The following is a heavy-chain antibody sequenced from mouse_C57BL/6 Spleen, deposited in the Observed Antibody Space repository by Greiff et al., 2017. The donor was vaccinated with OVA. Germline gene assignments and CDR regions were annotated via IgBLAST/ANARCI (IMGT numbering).Heavy chain of an antibody. Sequence: EVKLMESGGGLVQPGGSMKLSCAASGFTFSDAWMVWVRQSPEKGLEWVAEIRNKANNHATYYAESVKGRFTISRDDPKRSVYLQMNSLRAEDTGIYYCTRGGRGDYPAWFAYWGQGTLVTVSA. V-gene: IGHV6-6*01. J-gene: IGHJ3*01. D-gene: IGHD2-4*01. CDR1: GFTFSDAW. CDR2: IRNKANNHAT. CDR3: TRGGRGDYPAWFAY.